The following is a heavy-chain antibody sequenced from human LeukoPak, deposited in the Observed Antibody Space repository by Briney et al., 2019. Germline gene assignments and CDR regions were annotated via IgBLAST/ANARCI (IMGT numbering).Heavy chain of an antibody. CDR2: ISGGGGST. CDR1: GFTFSSYA. Sequence: GGSLRLSCAASGFTFSSYAMSWVRQAPGKGLDWVSRISGGGGSTYYADSVKGRFTISRDNSKNTLYLQMNSLRAEETALFYCAKGRSSAWNLKGSDYWGQGTLVIVSS. D-gene: IGHD6-19*01. J-gene: IGHJ4*02. V-gene: IGHV3-23*01. CDR3: AKGRSSAWNLKGSDY.